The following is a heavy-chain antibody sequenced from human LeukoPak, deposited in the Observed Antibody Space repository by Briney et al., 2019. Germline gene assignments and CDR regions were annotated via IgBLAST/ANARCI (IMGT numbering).Heavy chain of an antibody. CDR3: ARGLGSYGYWYFQH. Sequence: SETLSLTCAVYGGSFSGYYWSWIRQPPGKGLEWIGEINHSGSTNYNPSLKSQVTISVDTSKNQFSLKLSSVTAADTAVYYCARGLGSYGYWYFQHWGQGTLVTVSS. V-gene: IGHV4-34*01. CDR2: INHSGST. D-gene: IGHD5-18*01. J-gene: IGHJ1*01. CDR1: GGSFSGYY.